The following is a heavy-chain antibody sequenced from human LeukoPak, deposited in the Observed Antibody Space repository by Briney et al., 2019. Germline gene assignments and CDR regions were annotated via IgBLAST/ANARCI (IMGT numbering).Heavy chain of an antibody. D-gene: IGHD5-12*01. J-gene: IGHJ4*02. V-gene: IGHV3-74*01. CDR3: ATDLSGRQDY. CDR2: IDEYGTTI. Sequence: GGSLRLSCAASGFTFSRYWMHWVRQAPGKGLVWVSRIDEYGTTINYADSVKGRFTISRNNAGDTLFLQMNSLRAEDTGVYYCATDLSGRQDYWGQGTLVTVFS. CDR1: GFTFSRYW.